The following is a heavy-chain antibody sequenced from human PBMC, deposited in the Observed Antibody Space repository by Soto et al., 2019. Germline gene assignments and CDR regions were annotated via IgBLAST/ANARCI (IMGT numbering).Heavy chain of an antibody. J-gene: IGHJ3*02. CDR2: IGTAGDT. D-gene: IGHD2-2*01. Sequence: EVQLVESGGGLVQPGGSLILSCAASGFTFSSYDMHWVLQATGKGLEWVSAIGTAGDTYYPGSVKGRFTISRENAMNSLYLQMNSRRAGDTAVYYSARSVVYHDAFGIWGQGTIV. CDR1: GFTFSSYD. CDR3: ARSVVYHDAFGI. V-gene: IGHV3-13*01.